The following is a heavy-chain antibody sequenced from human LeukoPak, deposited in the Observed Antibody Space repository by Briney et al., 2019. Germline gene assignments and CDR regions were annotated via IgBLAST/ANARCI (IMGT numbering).Heavy chain of an antibody. CDR1: GYTFTSYD. Sequence: ASAKVSCKASGYTFTSYDINWVRQATAQGLEWMGWMNPNSGNTGYAQKFQGRVTMTRNTSISTAYMELSSLRSEDTAVYYCARGNGWLRYPKSWFDPWGQGTLVTVSS. CDR2: MNPNSGNT. D-gene: IGHD5-12*01. CDR3: ARGNGWLRYPKSWFDP. V-gene: IGHV1-8*01. J-gene: IGHJ5*02.